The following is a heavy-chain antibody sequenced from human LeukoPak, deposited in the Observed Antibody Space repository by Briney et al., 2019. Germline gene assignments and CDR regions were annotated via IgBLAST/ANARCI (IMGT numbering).Heavy chain of an antibody. V-gene: IGHV3-11*01. Sequence: GGSLRLFCAACGCTFSDYYMSWIRQAPGKGLEGVSYISSSGSTIYYADSVKGRFTISRDNAKNSLYLQMNSLSAEDTAVYYCASAERERWPHFGYWGQGTLVTVSS. CDR3: ASAERERWPHFGY. J-gene: IGHJ4*02. D-gene: IGHD5-24*01. CDR1: GCTFSDYY. CDR2: ISSSGSTI.